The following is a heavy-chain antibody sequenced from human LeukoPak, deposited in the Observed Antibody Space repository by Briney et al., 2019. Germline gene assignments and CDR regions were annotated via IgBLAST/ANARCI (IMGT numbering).Heavy chain of an antibody. CDR3: VKDPRDTYGTNWFVS. V-gene: IGHV3-23*01. CDR1: RFSFGNYA. CDR2: ISGTGGAT. D-gene: IGHD2-21*01. Sequence: GGSLRLSCVASRFSFGNYAMSWVRQAPGKGLQWVSQISGTGGATWYAGFARDRFTISRDNSKKTLYLQMSGLRVEDTAMYYCVKDPRDTYGTNWFVSWGQGTLLIVSS. J-gene: IGHJ5*01.